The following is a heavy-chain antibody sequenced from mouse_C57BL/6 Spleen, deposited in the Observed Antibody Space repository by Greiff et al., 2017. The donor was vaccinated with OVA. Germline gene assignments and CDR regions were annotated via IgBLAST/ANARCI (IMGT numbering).Heavy chain of an antibody. D-gene: IGHD2-13*01. V-gene: IGHV5-9*01. CDR1: GFTFSSYT. CDR2: ISGGGGNT. CDR3: ARQTGSYSDNVDY. J-gene: IGHJ2*01. Sequence: EVLLVESGGGLVKPGGSLKLSCAASGFTFSSYTMSWVRQTPEQRLEWVATISGGGGNTYYPDSVKGRFTISRDNAKNTLYLQLSRLTSEDTALYYCARQTGSYSDNVDYWGEGTALTVSA.